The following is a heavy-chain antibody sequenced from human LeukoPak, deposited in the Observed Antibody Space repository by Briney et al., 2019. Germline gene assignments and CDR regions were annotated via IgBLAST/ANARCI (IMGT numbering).Heavy chain of an antibody. D-gene: IGHD6-19*01. V-gene: IGHV4-59*08. Sequence: PSETLSLTCTVFGGSISSYYWTWIRQPPGKGLEWIGYIYYSGITNYNPSLKSRVTISVDTSKNQFSLKLSSVTAADTAVYYCARGGSGWYHYFDYWGQGTLVTVSS. CDR2: IYYSGIT. CDR1: GGSISSYY. CDR3: ARGGSGWYHYFDY. J-gene: IGHJ4*02.